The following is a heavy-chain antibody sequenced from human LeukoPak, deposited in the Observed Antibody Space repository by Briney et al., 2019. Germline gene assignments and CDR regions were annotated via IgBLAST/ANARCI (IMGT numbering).Heavy chain of an antibody. J-gene: IGHJ4*02. CDR1: GGTFSSYA. Sequence: SVKVSCKASGGTFSSYAISWVRQAPGQGLEWMGGIIPIFGTANYAQKFQGRVTITADKSTSTAYMELSSLRSEDTAVYYCAIEPSSTYYYDSSGYYFADYWGQGTLVTVSS. V-gene: IGHV1-69*06. CDR3: AIEPSSTYYYDSSGYYFADY. D-gene: IGHD3-22*01. CDR2: IIPIFGTA.